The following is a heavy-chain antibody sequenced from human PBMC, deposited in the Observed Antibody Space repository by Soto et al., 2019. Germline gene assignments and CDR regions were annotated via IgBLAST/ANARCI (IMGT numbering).Heavy chain of an antibody. D-gene: IGHD6-19*01. CDR3: ARAPYSSGWYDYYGMDV. CDR1: GGTFSSYA. CDR2: IIPIFGTA. Sequence: SVKVSCKASGGTFSSYAISWVRQAPGQGLEWMGGIIPIFGTANYAQKFQGRVTITADESTSTAYMELSSLRSEDTAVYYCARAPYSSGWYDYYGMDVWGQGTTVTVSS. V-gene: IGHV1-69*13. J-gene: IGHJ6*02.